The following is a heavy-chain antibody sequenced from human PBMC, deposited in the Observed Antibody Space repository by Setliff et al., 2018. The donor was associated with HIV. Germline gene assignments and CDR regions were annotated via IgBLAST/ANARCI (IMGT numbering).Heavy chain of an antibody. CDR2: VYTTGGT. CDR1: GGSISSGIYY. V-gene: IGHV4-61*09. J-gene: IGHJ5*02. Sequence: SETLSLTCTVSGGSISSGIYYWIWIRQPAGKGLEWIGHVYTTGGTNYNPSLESRLTISVDTSRNQFSLKLSSVTAADTAVYYCARGVQAQVVLMSYVKGRFDPWGQGTQVTVSS. D-gene: IGHD2-8*01. CDR3: ARGVQAQVVLMSYVKGRFDP.